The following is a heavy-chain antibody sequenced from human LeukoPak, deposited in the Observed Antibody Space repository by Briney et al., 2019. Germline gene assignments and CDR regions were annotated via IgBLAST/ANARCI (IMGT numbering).Heavy chain of an antibody. CDR2: IYYSGST. V-gene: IGHV4-30-4*01. Sequence: PSQTLSLTCTVSGGSISSGDYYWSWIRQPPGKGLEWIGYIYYSGSTYYNPSLKSRVTISVDTSKNQFSLKLSSVTAADTVVYYCARELRYFDWLYFDYWGQGTLVTVSS. CDR3: ARELRYFDWLYFDY. CDR1: GGSISSGDYY. J-gene: IGHJ4*02. D-gene: IGHD3-9*01.